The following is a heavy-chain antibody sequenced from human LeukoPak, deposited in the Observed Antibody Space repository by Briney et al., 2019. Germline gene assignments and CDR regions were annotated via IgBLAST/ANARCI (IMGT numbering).Heavy chain of an antibody. D-gene: IGHD4-23*01. Sequence: PGGSLRLSCAASGFTFSSYSMNWVRQAPGKGLEWVSSISSSSSYIYYADSVKGRFTISRDNAKNSLYLQMNSLRAEDTAVYYCAKNTLYGGKYYFDYWGQGTLVTVSS. CDR2: ISSSSSYI. CDR1: GFTFSSYS. V-gene: IGHV3-21*01. J-gene: IGHJ4*02. CDR3: AKNTLYGGKYYFDY.